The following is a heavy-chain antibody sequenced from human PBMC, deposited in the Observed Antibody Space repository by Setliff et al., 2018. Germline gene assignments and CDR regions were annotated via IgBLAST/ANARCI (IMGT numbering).Heavy chain of an antibody. J-gene: IGHJ4*02. CDR2: ISAYNGNT. Sequence: SVKVSCKASGYTFTSYGISWVRQAPGQGLEWMGWISAYNGNTNYAQKLQGRVTMTTDTSTSTAYMELRSLRSDDTAVYYCAREGSQLQFLEPYYFDYWGQGTLVTVSS. CDR1: GYTFTSYG. CDR3: AREGSQLQFLEPYYFDY. D-gene: IGHD3-3*01. V-gene: IGHV1-18*01.